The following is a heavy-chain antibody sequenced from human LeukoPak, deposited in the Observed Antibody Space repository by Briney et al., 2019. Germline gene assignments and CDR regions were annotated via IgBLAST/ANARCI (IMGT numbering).Heavy chain of an antibody. CDR3: ARDSMIVVPRAPMDV. Sequence: GGSLRLSCAASGFTFSSYWMSWVRQAPGKGLEWVANIKQDGSEKYYVNSVKGRFTISRDNAKNSLYLQMNSLRAEDTAVYYCARDSMIVVPRAPMDVWGQGTTVTVSS. D-gene: IGHD3-22*01. CDR1: GFTFSSYW. J-gene: IGHJ6*02. CDR2: IKQDGSEK. V-gene: IGHV3-7*01.